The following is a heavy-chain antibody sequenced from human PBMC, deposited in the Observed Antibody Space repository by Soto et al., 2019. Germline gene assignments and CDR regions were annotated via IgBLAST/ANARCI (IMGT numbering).Heavy chain of an antibody. D-gene: IGHD6-13*01. CDR1: GGYFNSYY. J-gene: IGHJ5*02. V-gene: IGHV4-34*01. CDR3: ARGHKQQLVRSGGWFDP. CDR2: INYSGST. Sequence: QVQLQQWGAGLLKPAETLALTCAVYGGYFNSYYWSWIRQPPGKGLEWIGEINYSGSTNYNPSLKSRVTISVDTSKNQFSLKLSSVTAADTAVYYCARGHKQQLVRSGGWFDPWGQGTLVTVSS.